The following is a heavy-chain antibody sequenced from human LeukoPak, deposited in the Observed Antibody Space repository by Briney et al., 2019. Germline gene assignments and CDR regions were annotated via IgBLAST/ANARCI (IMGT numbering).Heavy chain of an antibody. CDR3: AKPPPDNYHYYYGMDV. CDR1: GFTFSNYG. V-gene: IGHV3-23*01. CDR2: ISGGGGYTST. J-gene: IGHJ6*02. Sequence: GGSLRPSCAASGFTFSNYGMTWVRQAPGKGLEWVSAISGGGGYTSTYYADSVKGRFTISRDNSKNTLYLQMNSLRAEDTAVYYCAKPPPDNYHYYYGMDVWGQGTTVTVSS.